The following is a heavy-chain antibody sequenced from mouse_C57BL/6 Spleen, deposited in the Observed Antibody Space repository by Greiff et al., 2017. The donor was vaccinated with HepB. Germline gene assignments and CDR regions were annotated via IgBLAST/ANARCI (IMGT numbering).Heavy chain of an antibody. CDR2: IDPETGGT. CDR1: GYTFTDYE. D-gene: IGHD1-1*01. Sequence: QVQLQQSGAELVRPGASVTLSCKASGYTFTDYEMHWVKQTPVHGLEWIGAIDPETGGTAYNQKFKGKAILTADKSSSTAYMELRSLTSEDSAVYYCTRSPIYYYGDWGQGTLVTVSA. J-gene: IGHJ3*01. V-gene: IGHV1-15*01. CDR3: TRSPIYYYGD.